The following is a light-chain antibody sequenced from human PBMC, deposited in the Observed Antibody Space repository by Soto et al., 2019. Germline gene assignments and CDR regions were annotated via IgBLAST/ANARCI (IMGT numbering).Light chain of an antibody. V-gene: IGKV3-15*01. CDR1: QSVSSK. J-gene: IGKJ2*01. CDR2: GAS. Sequence: EIVMTQSPDTLSVSPGERATLSCWASQSVSSKLAWYQQKLGQAPRLLIYGASTRATGIPDRFSGSGSGTEFTLTISSLQSEDFAVYYCQQYDNWPHTFGQGAKLEIK. CDR3: QQYDNWPHT.